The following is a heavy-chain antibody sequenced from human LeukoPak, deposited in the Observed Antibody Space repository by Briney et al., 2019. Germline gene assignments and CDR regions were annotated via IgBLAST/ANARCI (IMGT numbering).Heavy chain of an antibody. CDR2: ISGSGSSI. J-gene: IGHJ4*02. V-gene: IGHV3-48*03. Sequence: GGSLRLSCAASGFTFSSYEMNRVRQAPGKGPEWVSYISGSGSSIYYADSVKGRFTISRDNAKKSLYLQMNSLRAEDTAVYYCAPSGNYSGYDYDFHYWGQGTLVTVSS. CDR3: APSGNYSGYDYDFHY. CDR1: GFTFSSYE. D-gene: IGHD5-12*01.